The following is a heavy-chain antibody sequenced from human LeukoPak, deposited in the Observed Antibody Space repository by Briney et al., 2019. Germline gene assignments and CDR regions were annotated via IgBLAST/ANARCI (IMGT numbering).Heavy chain of an antibody. D-gene: IGHD3-16*02. CDR3: ARKSMITFGGVIVHPFDY. Sequence: GGSLRLSCAASGFTFSSHWMSWVRQAPGKGLEWVANIKQDGSEKYYVDSVKGRFTISRDNAKNSLYLQMNSLRAEDTAVYYCARKSMITFGGVIVHPFDYWGQGTLVTVSS. CDR1: GFTFSSHW. J-gene: IGHJ4*02. CDR2: IKQDGSEK. V-gene: IGHV3-7*01.